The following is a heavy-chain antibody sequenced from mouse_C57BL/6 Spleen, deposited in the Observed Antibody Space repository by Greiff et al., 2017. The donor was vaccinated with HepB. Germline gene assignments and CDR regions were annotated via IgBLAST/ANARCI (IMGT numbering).Heavy chain of an antibody. J-gene: IGHJ3*01. CDR2: IDPSDSYT. V-gene: IGHV1-50*01. CDR3: ARIYGYESY. CDR1: GYTFTSYW. D-gene: IGHD2-2*01. Sequence: QVQLQQPGAELVKPGASVKLSCKASGYTFTSYWMQWVKQRPGQGLEWIGEIDPSDSYTNYNQKFRGKATLTVDTSSSTAYMQLSSLTSEDSAVYYCARIYGYESYWGQGTLVTVSA.